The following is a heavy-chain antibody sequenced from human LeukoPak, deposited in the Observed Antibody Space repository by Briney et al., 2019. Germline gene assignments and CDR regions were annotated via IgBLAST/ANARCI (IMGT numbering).Heavy chain of an antibody. CDR3: ARPGGYYGILTGYSEGDFDY. J-gene: IGHJ4*02. D-gene: IGHD3-9*01. V-gene: IGHV1-2*02. Sequence: ASVKVSCKASGYTFIGYYMHWVRQAPGQGLEWMGWINPNSGGTNYAQKFQGRVTMTRDTSISTAYMELSRLRSDDTAVYYCARPGGYYGILTGYSEGDFDYWGQGTLVTVSS. CDR2: INPNSGGT. CDR1: GYTFIGYY.